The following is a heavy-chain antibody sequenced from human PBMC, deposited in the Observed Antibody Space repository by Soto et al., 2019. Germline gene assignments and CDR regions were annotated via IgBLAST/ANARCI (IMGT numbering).Heavy chain of an antibody. CDR3: ARDCRTGTTSRSGYDGY. CDR2: ISAYNGNT. D-gene: IGHD5-12*01. CDR1: GYTFTSYG. J-gene: IGHJ4*02. Sequence: QVQLVQSGAEVKKPGASVKVSCKASGYTFTSYGIIWVRQAPGQGLEWMGWISAYNGNTNYAQKLQGRVTMTTDTSTSTAYMELRSLRSDDTAVYYCARDCRTGTTSRSGYDGYWGQGTLVTVSS. V-gene: IGHV1-18*01.